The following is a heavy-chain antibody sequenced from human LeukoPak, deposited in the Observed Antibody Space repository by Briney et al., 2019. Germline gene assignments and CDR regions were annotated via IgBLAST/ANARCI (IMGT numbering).Heavy chain of an antibody. CDR1: GYTFTNYA. Sequence: ASVKVSCKTSGYTFTNYAMNWVRQAPGQGLEWMGWINPNTGNPTYAQGFTGRFVFSLDTSVTTTYLQISGLKAEDTAVYYCARAYQRLGGLSFPDSWGQGTLVTVSS. D-gene: IGHD3-16*02. CDR2: INPNTGNP. V-gene: IGHV7-4-1*02. J-gene: IGHJ5*01. CDR3: ARAYQRLGGLSFPDS.